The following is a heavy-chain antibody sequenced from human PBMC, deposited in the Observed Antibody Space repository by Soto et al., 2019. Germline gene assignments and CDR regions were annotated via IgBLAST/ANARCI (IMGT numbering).Heavy chain of an antibody. V-gene: IGHV1-18*01. J-gene: IGHJ4*02. CDR3: ARDLEDIVVVVAATGAGFDY. D-gene: IGHD2-15*01. CDR2: ISAYNGNT. Sequence: ASVKVSCKASGYTFTSYGISWVRQAPGQGLEWMGWISAYNGNTNYAQKLQGRVTMTTDTSTSTAYMELRSLRSDDTAVYYCARDLEDIVVVVAATGAGFDYWGQGTLVTVSS. CDR1: GYTFTSYG.